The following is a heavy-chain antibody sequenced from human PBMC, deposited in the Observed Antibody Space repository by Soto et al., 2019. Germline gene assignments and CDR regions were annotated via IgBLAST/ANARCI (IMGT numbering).Heavy chain of an antibody. CDR2: ISGSGGST. J-gene: IGHJ4*01. D-gene: IGHD6-19*01. CDR3: ARSRGWLVQFVDY. CDR1: GFTFSSYA. Sequence: GGSLRLSCAASGFTFSSYAMSWVRQAPGKGLEWVSAISGSGGSTYYADPVKGRFTISRDNSTSTACMELSSLRSEDTAVYYCARSRGWLVQFVDYWGQGTLVTVSS. V-gene: IGHV3-23*01.